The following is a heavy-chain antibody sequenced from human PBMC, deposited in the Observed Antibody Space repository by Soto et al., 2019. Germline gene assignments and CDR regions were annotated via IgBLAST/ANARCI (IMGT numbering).Heavy chain of an antibody. CDR3: AKSQAYYDFWSGYLPLDY. CDR2: ISWNSGSI. D-gene: IGHD3-3*01. Sequence: SLRLSCAASGFTFDDYAMHWVRQAPGKGLEWVSGISWNSGSIGYADSVKGRFTISRDNAKNSLYLQMNSLRAEDTALYYCAKSQAYYDFWSGYLPLDYWGQGTLVTVSS. J-gene: IGHJ4*02. CDR1: GFTFDDYA. V-gene: IGHV3-9*01.